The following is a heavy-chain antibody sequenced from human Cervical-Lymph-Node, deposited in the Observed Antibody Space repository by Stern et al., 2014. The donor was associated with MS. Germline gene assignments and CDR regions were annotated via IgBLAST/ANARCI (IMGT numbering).Heavy chain of an antibody. CDR3: ARDPYSGRKYSASDLDY. CDR1: GYTFTGYG. V-gene: IGHV1-18*01. CDR2: ISPYNGNT. Sequence: QVQLVQSGAEVKKPGASVKVSCRASGYTFTGYGVSWVRQAPGQRPEWVGWISPYNGNTDYAQKLQGRVTMTTDTSTSTAYMELRSLRSDDTAVYYCARDPYSGRKYSASDLDYWGQGTLVTVSS. D-gene: IGHD1-26*01. J-gene: IGHJ4*02.